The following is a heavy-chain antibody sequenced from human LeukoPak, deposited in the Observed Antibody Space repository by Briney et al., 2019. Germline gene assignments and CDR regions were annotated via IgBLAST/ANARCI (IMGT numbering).Heavy chain of an antibody. J-gene: IGHJ4*02. Sequence: GGSLRLSCAASGFTFSIYSMNWVRQAPGRGLEWLSYIGSSGTTTYYADSVKGRFTISRDNAKNLLFLQMNSLRAEDTAVYYCARMNYVSTGWGAPFDNWGQGTLVTVSS. CDR1: GFTFSIYS. D-gene: IGHD1-7*01. CDR2: IGSSGTTT. V-gene: IGHV3-48*04. CDR3: ARMNYVSTGWGAPFDN.